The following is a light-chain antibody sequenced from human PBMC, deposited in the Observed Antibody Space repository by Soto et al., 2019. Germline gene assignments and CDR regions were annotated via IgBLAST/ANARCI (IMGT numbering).Light chain of an antibody. V-gene: IGLV2-23*01. CDR1: SSDVGSYNL. J-gene: IGLJ2*01. CDR3: CSYAGGTSVV. CDR2: EDI. Sequence: QSALTQPASVSGYPGQSITISCTGTSSDVGSYNLVSWYQQHPGKAPKLMIYEDIERPSGVSNRFSGSKSGNTASLTISGLQTEDEADYYCCSYAGGTSVVFGGGTKLTVL.